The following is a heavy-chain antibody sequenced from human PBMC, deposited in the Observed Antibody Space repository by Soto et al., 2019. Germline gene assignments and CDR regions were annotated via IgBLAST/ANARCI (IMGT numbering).Heavy chain of an antibody. V-gene: IGHV4-59*01. CDR3: ARGRGYSGQRRGWFDP. J-gene: IGHJ5*02. D-gene: IGHD5-12*01. Sequence: QVQLQESGPGLVKPSETLSLTCTVSGGSISTYYWNWVRQPPGKGLEWIGDIYYSGRTSYNPSLKSRVTISGDMSKNQFSLNLTSVTAAYTAVYYCARGRGYSGQRRGWFDPWGQGTLVTVSS. CDR2: IYYSGRT. CDR1: GGSISTYY.